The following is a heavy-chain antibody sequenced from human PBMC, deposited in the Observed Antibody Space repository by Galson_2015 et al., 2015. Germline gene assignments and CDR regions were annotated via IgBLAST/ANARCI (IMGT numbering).Heavy chain of an antibody. J-gene: IGHJ4*02. Sequence: SVKVSCKASGGTFSSYAISWVRQAPGQGLEWMGRIIPILGIANYAQKFQGRVTITADKSTSTAYMELSSLKASDTAMYYCARHEDRSGSYSFDYWGQGTLVTVSS. CDR3: ARHEDRSGSYSFDY. D-gene: IGHD3-10*01. CDR1: GGTFSSYA. CDR2: IIPILGIA. V-gene: IGHV1-69*04.